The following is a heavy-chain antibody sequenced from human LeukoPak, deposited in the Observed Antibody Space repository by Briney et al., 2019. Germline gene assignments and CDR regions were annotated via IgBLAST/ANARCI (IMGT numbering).Heavy chain of an antibody. CDR3: TAAGTQTLFDY. CDR1: VYTFTGYY. CDR2: INPNSGGT. D-gene: IGHD6-13*01. J-gene: IGHJ4*02. Sequence: GASVKVSCKASVYTFTGYYMHWVRQAPGQGLERMGRINPNSGGTNYAQKFQGRVTMTRDTSISTAYMELSRLRSDDTAVYYCTAAGTQTLFDYWGQGTLVIVSS. V-gene: IGHV1-2*06.